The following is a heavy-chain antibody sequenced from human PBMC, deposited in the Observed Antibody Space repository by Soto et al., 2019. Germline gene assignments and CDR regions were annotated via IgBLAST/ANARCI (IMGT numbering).Heavy chain of an antibody. CDR1: GITFEEFA. CDR3: AKAPNLVTHWFDP. V-gene: IGHV3-9*01. J-gene: IGHJ5*02. Sequence: EVQLVESGGGLVQPGGSLRLSCAATGITFEEFAIHWVRQAPGKGLEWVSGINWNSGSIGYADSVKGRFTISRDNAKNSLYLHLNSLRAEDTAVYYCAKAPNLVTHWFDPWGQGTLVTVSS. D-gene: IGHD3-9*01. CDR2: INWNSGSI.